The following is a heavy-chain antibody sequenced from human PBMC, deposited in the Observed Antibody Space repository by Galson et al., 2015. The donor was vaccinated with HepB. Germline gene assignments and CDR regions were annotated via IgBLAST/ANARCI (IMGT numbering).Heavy chain of an antibody. CDR1: GYTFTSYG. Sequence: SVKVSCKASGYTFTSYGISWVRQAPGQGLEWMGWISAYNGNTNYAQKLQGRVTMTTDTSTGTAYMELRSPRTDDTAVYYCARDWELGYFDYWGQGTLVTVSS. D-gene: IGHD1-26*01. J-gene: IGHJ4*02. CDR3: ARDWELGYFDY. V-gene: IGHV1-18*01. CDR2: ISAYNGNT.